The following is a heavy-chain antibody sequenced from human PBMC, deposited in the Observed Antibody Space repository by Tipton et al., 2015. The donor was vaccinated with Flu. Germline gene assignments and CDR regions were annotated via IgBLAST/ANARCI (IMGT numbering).Heavy chain of an antibody. Sequence: LRLSCTVSGGSISSYYWSWIRQPAGKGLELIGRIYTSGSTNYNPSLKSRVTMSVDTSKNQFSLKLSSVTAADTAVYYCARVPYYYYYGMDVWGQGTTVTVSS. V-gene: IGHV4-4*07. CDR2: IYTSGST. CDR3: ARVPYYYYYGMDV. CDR1: GGSISSYY. J-gene: IGHJ6*02.